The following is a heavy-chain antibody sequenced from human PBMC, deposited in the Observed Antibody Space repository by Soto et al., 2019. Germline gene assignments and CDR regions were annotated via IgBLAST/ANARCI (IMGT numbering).Heavy chain of an antibody. CDR1: AYTFIDYA. CDR2: INPVNGKT. CDR3: ASGVRAVAETPYDGFDV. V-gene: IGHV1-3*01. Sequence: ASVKVSCKASAYTFIDYAMHWVRQAPGQRPEWMGWINPVNGKTEYSQNLQGRVIITRDTSARTAYMELTSLSSDDTAVYYCASGVRAVAETPYDGFDVWGQGTMVTVSS. J-gene: IGHJ3*01. D-gene: IGHD6-19*01.